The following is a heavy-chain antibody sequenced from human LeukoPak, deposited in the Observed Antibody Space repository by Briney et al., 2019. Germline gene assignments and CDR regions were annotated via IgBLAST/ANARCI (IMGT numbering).Heavy chain of an antibody. Sequence: SETLSLTCAVSGGSIISSNWWSWVRQPPGRGLEWIGEIYHSGSTNYNPSLKSRVTISADTSKNQFSLKLTSVTAADTAVYYCGRVQGPNNGSYQHFDYWGQGTLVTVSS. CDR3: GRVQGPNNGSYQHFDY. D-gene: IGHD1-26*01. CDR2: IYHSGST. CDR1: GGSIISSNW. V-gene: IGHV4-4*02. J-gene: IGHJ4*02.